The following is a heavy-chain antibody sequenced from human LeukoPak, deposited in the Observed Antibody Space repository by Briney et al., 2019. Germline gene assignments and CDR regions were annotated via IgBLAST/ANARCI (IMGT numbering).Heavy chain of an antibody. D-gene: IGHD3-22*01. CDR1: GYTFTGYY. J-gene: IGHJ5*02. Sequence: ASVKVSCKASGYTFTGYYMHWVRQAPGQGLEWMGWINPNSGGTNYAQKFQGRVTMTRDTSISTAYMELSRLRSDDTAVYYCARMIVPRPENWFDPWGQGTLVTVSS. CDR2: INPNSGGT. V-gene: IGHV1-2*02. CDR3: ARMIVPRPENWFDP.